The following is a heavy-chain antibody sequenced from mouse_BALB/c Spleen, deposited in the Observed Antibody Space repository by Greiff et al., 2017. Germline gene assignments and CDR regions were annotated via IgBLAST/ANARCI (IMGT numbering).Heavy chain of an antibody. CDR2: IWAGGST. V-gene: IGHV2-9*02. CDR1: GFSLTSYG. CDR3: ARDDDGRPGYAMDY. Sequence: VMLVESGPGLVAPSQSLSITCTVSGFSLTSYGVHWVRQPPGKGLEWLGVIWAGGSTNYNSAIMSRLSISKDNAKSQVFLKMNSLQNDDTAMYYCARDDDGRPGYAMDYWGQGTSVTVSS. J-gene: IGHJ4*01. D-gene: IGHD2-12*01.